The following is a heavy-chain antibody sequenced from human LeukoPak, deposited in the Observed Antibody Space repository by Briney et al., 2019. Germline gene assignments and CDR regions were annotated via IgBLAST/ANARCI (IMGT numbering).Heavy chain of an antibody. J-gene: IGHJ2*01. D-gene: IGHD6-19*01. CDR1: GGSFSGYY. Sequence: PSQTLSLTCAVYGGSFSGYYWSWIRQPPGKGLEWIGEINHSGSTNYNPSLKSRVTISVDTSKNQFSLRLSSVTAADTAVYYCARVLEGSSGQHWYFDLWGRGTLVTVSS. CDR3: ARVLEGSSGQHWYFDL. CDR2: INHSGST. V-gene: IGHV4-34*01.